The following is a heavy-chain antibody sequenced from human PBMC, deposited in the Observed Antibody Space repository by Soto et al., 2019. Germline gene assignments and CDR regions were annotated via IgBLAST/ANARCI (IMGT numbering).Heavy chain of an antibody. CDR2: ISSSGSHI. D-gene: IGHD2-15*01. J-gene: IGHJ6*03. V-gene: IGHV3-21*01. Sequence: EVQLVESGEGLVKPGGSLRLSCAASGFTFSSYSMNWVRQAPGKGLEWVSSISSSGSHIYYADSVKGRFTISRDNAKNSLYLQMNSLRAEDTAVYYCTRDGSGGSSEAYYYYYMDVWGKGTTVTVSS. CDR1: GFTFSSYS. CDR3: TRDGSGGSSEAYYYYYMDV.